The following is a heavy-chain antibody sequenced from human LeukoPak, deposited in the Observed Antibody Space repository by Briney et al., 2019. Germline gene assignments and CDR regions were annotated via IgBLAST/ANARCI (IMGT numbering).Heavy chain of an antibody. J-gene: IGHJ4*02. Sequence: PSETLSLTCTVSGGSISSYYWSWIRQPPGKGLEWIGYIYYSGSTNYNPSLKSRVTISVDTSKNQFSLKLSSVTAADTAVYYCARLPLSPYYYDSSGPFDYWGQGTLVTVSS. D-gene: IGHD3-22*01. CDR1: GGSISSYY. V-gene: IGHV4-59*12. CDR2: IYYSGST. CDR3: ARLPLSPYYYDSSGPFDY.